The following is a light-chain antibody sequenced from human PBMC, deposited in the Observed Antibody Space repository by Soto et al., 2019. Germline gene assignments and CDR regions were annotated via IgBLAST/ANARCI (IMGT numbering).Light chain of an antibody. CDR3: QQSYSTPWT. CDR2: AAS. J-gene: IGKJ1*01. Sequence: EIQMTQSPSSLSASVGDRVTITCRASQSISSYLNWYQQKPGKAPKLLIYAASSLQSGVPSRFSGSGSGTYFPLTISSLQPEYFATYYCQQSYSTPWTFGQGTKVEIK. CDR1: QSISSY. V-gene: IGKV1-39*01.